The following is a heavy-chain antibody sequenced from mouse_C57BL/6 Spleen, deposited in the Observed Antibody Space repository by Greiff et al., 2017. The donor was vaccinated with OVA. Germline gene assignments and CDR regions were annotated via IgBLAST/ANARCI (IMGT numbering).Heavy chain of an antibody. J-gene: IGHJ4*01. V-gene: IGHV1-50*01. Sequence: QVQLQQPGAELVKPGASVKLSCKASGYTFTSYWMQWVKQRPGQGLEWIGEIDPSDSYTNYNQKFKGKATLTVDTSSSTAYMRLSSLTSEDSAVYYCARLNYDEDYYAMDYWGQGTSVTVSS. CDR3: ARLNYDEDYYAMDY. CDR1: GYTFTSYW. CDR2: IDPSDSYT. D-gene: IGHD2-4*01.